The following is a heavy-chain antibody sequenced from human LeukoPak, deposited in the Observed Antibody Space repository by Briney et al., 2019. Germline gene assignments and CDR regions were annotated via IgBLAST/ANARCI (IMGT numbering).Heavy chain of an antibody. Sequence: PGGSLRLSCAASGFTFTSFAMHWVRQAPGKGLEYVSGISSNGVSTYYTKYVKGRFTISRDDSKNTLYLQMGSLGAEDMAVYYCARRIAGQHYFNYWGQGTLVTVSS. V-gene: IGHV3-64*01. CDR3: ARRIAGQHYFNY. CDR1: GFTFTSFA. J-gene: IGHJ4*02. CDR2: ISSNGVST. D-gene: IGHD6-13*01.